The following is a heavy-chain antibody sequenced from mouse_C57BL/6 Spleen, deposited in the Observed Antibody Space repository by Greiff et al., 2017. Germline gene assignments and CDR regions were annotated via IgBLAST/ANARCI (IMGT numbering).Heavy chain of an antibody. J-gene: IGHJ2*01. CDR1: GYTFTSYW. CDR3: ARFITTVGADY. D-gene: IGHD1-1*01. V-gene: IGHV1-50*01. Sequence: QVQLKQPGAELVKPGASVKLSCKASGYTFTSYWMQWVKQRPGQGLEWIGEIDPSDSYTNYNQKFKGKATLTVDTSSSTAYMQLSSLTSEDSAVYYCARFITTVGADYWGQGTTLTVSS. CDR2: IDPSDSYT.